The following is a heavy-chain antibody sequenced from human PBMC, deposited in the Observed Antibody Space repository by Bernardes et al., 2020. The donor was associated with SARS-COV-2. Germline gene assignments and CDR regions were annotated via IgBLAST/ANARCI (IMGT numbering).Heavy chain of an antibody. CDR2: IYYSGST. Sequence: SETLSLTCTVSGGSISSYYWSWIRQPPGKGLEYIGYIYYSGSTNYNPSLKSRVTISVDTSKNQFSLKLSSVTAADTAVYYCARHGSGGSIDYWGQGTLVTVSS. CDR1: GGSISSYY. V-gene: IGHV4-59*08. CDR3: ARHGSGGSIDY. J-gene: IGHJ4*02. D-gene: IGHD2-15*01.